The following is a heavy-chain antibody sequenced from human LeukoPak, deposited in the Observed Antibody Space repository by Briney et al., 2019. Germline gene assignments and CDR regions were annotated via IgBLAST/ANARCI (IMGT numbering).Heavy chain of an antibody. CDR2: IDYSGST. CDR1: NGSISSSRYF. Sequence: SETLSLTCIVSNGSISSSRYFWGWIRQPPGKGLEWIGSIDYSGSTYYNPSLKSRVTISVDTSKNHFSLDLSSVTAADTAVYYCARDRSSSWYKDFDYWGQGTLVTVSS. D-gene: IGHD6-13*01. V-gene: IGHV4-39*07. J-gene: IGHJ4*02. CDR3: ARDRSSSWYKDFDY.